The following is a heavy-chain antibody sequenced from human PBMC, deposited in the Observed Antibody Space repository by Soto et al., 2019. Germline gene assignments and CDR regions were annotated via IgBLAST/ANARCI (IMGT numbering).Heavy chain of an antibody. V-gene: IGHV3-33*01. J-gene: IGHJ6*02. Sequence: QVQLVESGGGVVQPGRSLRLSCAASGFTFSSYGMHWVRQAPGKGLEWVAVIWYDGSNKYYADSVKGRFTISRDNSKNTLYLQMNSLRAEDTAVYYCARDPGTYYDFWSGSYYYGMDVWGQGTTVTVSS. CDR3: ARDPGTYYDFWSGSYYYGMDV. CDR1: GFTFSSYG. CDR2: IWYDGSNK. D-gene: IGHD3-3*01.